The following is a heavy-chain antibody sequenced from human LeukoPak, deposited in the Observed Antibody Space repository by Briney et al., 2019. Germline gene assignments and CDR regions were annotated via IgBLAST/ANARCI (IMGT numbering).Heavy chain of an antibody. V-gene: IGHV3-48*02. J-gene: IGHJ4*02. CDR1: GFTFSSYS. Sequence: PGGSLRFSCAASGFTFSSYSMNWVRQAPGKGLEWVSYISSSSSTIYYADSVKGRFTISRDNAKNSLYLQMNSLRDEDTALYYCAKAGIGVVGYFDYWGQGTLVTVSS. CDR2: ISSSSSTI. D-gene: IGHD6-19*01. CDR3: AKAGIGVVGYFDY.